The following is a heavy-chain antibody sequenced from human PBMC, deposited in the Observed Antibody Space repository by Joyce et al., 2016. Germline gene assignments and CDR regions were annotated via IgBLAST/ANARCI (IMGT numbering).Heavy chain of an antibody. CDR2: ISVSGRTI. CDR1: GFTFTTHE. Sequence: EVQLVESGGGLVQPGGSLRLSCAASGFTFTTHEMNWVRQAPGNGLEWISYISVSGRTIYYADSVKGRFTISRDNAQNSLYLQMNSLRAEDTAVYYCLSRFYDVLTGDSGQADNWGQGTLVTVSS. D-gene: IGHD3-9*01. V-gene: IGHV3-48*03. J-gene: IGHJ4*02. CDR3: LSRFYDVLTGDSGQADN.